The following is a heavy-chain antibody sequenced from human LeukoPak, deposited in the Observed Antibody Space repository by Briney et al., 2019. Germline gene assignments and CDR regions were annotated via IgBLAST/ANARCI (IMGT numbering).Heavy chain of an antibody. CDR3: ATGSGWYSPDY. V-gene: IGHV3-30*03. J-gene: IGHJ4*02. CDR2: ISYDDNNK. CDR1: GFTFSSYV. Sequence: GGSLRLSCAASGFTFSSYVIHWVRQAPGKGPQWVAFISYDDNNKYYADSVKARFTISRDNSKNMLYLQMNSLRAEDTAVYYCATGSGWYSPDYWGQGTLVTVSS. D-gene: IGHD6-19*01.